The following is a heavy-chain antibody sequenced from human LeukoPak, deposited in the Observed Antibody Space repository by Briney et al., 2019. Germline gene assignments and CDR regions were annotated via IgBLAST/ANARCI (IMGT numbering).Heavy chain of an antibody. V-gene: IGHV3-30*02. Sequence: GGSLRLSWAASGFTFSGCGMHWVRQAPGKGLEWVAFIWYDGRDKYYTDSVKGRFTISRDNSKNTLYVQMNSLRAEDTAMYYCAKDPYSYGSYFDYWGQGTLVTVSS. CDR2: IWYDGRDK. D-gene: IGHD5-18*01. CDR1: GFTFSGCG. J-gene: IGHJ4*02. CDR3: AKDPYSYGSYFDY.